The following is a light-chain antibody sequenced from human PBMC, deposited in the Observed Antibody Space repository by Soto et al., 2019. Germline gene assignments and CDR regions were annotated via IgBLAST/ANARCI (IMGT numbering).Light chain of an antibody. J-gene: IGLJ1*01. V-gene: IGLV2-14*01. CDR3: SSYSTSSTLYV. CDR1: SSDVGNYNY. CDR2: DVS. Sequence: QSVLTQPASVSGSPGQSITISCTGTSSDVGNYNYVSWYQHHPGKAPKLMIFDVSNRPSGVSNRFSGSKSDNTASLTISGLQAEDEADYYCSSYSTSSTLYVFGTGTKVTVL.